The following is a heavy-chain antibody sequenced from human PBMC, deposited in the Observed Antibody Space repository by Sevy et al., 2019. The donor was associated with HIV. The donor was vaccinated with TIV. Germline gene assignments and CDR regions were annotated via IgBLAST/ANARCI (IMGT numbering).Heavy chain of an antibody. V-gene: IGHV1-2*02. CDR1: GYTFTGYY. CDR2: INPNSGGT. CDR3: ARDLLMTTVTTGRD. J-gene: IGHJ4*02. D-gene: IGHD4-4*01. Sequence: ASVKVSCKASGYTFTGYYMYWVRQAPGQGLEWMGWINPNSGGTNYAQKFQGRVTMTRDTSISTAYMELSRLRSDDTDVYYCARDLLMTTVTTGRDWGQGTLVTVSS.